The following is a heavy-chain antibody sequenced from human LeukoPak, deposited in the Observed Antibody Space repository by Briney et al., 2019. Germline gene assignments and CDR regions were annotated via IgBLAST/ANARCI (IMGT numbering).Heavy chain of an antibody. V-gene: IGHV3-23*01. J-gene: IGHJ4*02. CDR2: ISGSGANT. CDR1: GFTFSSYG. D-gene: IGHD3-16*01. Sequence: GGSLRLSCAASGFTFSSYGMSWVRQAPGKGLEWVSGISGSGANTYYADSVKGRFTISRDNSKNTVHLQMNSLRAEDTAIYYCAKGGGADFDCWGQGTLVTVSS. CDR3: AKGGGADFDC.